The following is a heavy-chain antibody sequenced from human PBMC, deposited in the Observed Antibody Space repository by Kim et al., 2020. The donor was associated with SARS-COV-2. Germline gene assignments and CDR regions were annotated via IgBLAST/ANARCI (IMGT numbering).Heavy chain of an antibody. D-gene: IGHD2-2*01. CDR3: ARLGYCSSTSCYLSDY. CDR1: GFTFSSYW. CDR2: IKQDGSEK. J-gene: IGHJ4*02. V-gene: IGHV3-7*01. Sequence: GGSLRLSCAASGFTFSSYWMSWVRQAPGKGLEWVANIKQDGSEKYYVDSVKGRFTISRDNAKNSLYLQMNSLRAEDTAVYYCARLGYCSSTSCYLSDYWAQGTLVTVSS.